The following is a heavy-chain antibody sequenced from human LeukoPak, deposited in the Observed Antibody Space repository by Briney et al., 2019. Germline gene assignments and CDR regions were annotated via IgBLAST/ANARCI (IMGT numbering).Heavy chain of an antibody. D-gene: IGHD6-19*01. V-gene: IGHV3-30-3*01. Sequence: GRSLRLSCAASGFTFSSYAMHWVRQAPGKGLEWVAVISYDGSNKYYADSVKGRFTISRDNAKNSLYLQMNSLRAEDTAVYCCAKDNLAVAGTFDYWGQGTLVTVSS. J-gene: IGHJ4*02. CDR3: AKDNLAVAGTFDY. CDR2: ISYDGSNK. CDR1: GFTFSSYA.